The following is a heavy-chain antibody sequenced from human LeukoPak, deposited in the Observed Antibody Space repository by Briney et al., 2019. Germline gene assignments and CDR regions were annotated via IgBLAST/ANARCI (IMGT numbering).Heavy chain of an antibody. CDR1: GFTVSSNY. CDR3: ARAREYLAIDY. D-gene: IGHD2/OR15-2a*01. V-gene: IGHV3-66*02. J-gene: IGHJ4*02. Sequence: PGGSLRLSCAASGFTVSSNYMNGVRQAPGKALEWVSVLYSAGNTFYADSVKGRFTISRDNSKNTLYLQMNSLRPEDTAVYYCARAREYLAIDYWGQGTLVTVSS. CDR2: LYSAGNT.